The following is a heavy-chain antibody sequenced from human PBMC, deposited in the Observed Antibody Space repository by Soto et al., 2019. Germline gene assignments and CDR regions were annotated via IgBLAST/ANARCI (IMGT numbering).Heavy chain of an antibody. CDR1: GGTFGNSA. D-gene: IGHD6-13*01. Sequence: QVQLVQSGAEVKKPGSSVTVSCKASGGTFGNSAISWVRQAPGQGLEWMGGIIPIFGTANYAQKFQGRVTMAADESTRTAYMELSSLRSDDTAVYYCASPAAGTGSYYYGMDVWGQGTTVTVSS. CDR3: ASPAAGTGSYYYGMDV. CDR2: IIPIFGTA. J-gene: IGHJ6*02. V-gene: IGHV1-69*12.